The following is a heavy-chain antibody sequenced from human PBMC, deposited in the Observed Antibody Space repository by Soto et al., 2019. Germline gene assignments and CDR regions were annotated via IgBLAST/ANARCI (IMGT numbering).Heavy chain of an antibody. D-gene: IGHD3-10*01. J-gene: IGHJ5*02. CDR3: ARKTYGPFDP. V-gene: IGHV4-34*01. Sequence: QVQLQQWGAGLLKPSETLSLTCAVYGGSFSGYYWSWIRQPPGKGLEWIGEINHSGSTNYNPSLKRRVTISVDTSKNQFSLKLSSVTAADTAVYYCARKTYGPFDPWGQGTLVTVSS. CDR2: INHSGST. CDR1: GGSFSGYY.